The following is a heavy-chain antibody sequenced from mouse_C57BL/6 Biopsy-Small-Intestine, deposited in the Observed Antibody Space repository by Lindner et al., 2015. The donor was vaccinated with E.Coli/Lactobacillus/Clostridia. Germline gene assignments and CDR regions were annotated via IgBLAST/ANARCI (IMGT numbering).Heavy chain of an antibody. Sequence: SVKVSCKASGFTFIRYYMHWVRQAPGQGLEWMGVIDPNGGTTRYAQRFQGRVTVTRDTSTSTVYMELRSLRSDDTALYYCVRGSYGDHPAVWGQGTTVTVSS. D-gene: IGHD2-13*01. V-gene: IGHV1-59*01. CDR2: IDPNGGTT. CDR3: VRGSYGDHPAV. J-gene: IGHJ1*01. CDR1: GFTFIRYY.